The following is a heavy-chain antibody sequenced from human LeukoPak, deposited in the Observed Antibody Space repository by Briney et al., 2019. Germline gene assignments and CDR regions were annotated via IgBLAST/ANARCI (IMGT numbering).Heavy chain of an antibody. CDR3: VTDLVIKGYFDY. J-gene: IGHJ4*02. CDR2: IRRKTDGETT. V-gene: IGHV3-15*01. D-gene: IGHD2-21*01. Sequence: ETLSLTCAASGFTFSNVWMSWVRQVPGKGLEWVGRIRRKTDGETTDHAAPVKGRFTISRDDSKNTLYLQMNSLKTEDTAVYYCVTDLVIKGYFDYWGQGALVTVSS. CDR1: GFTFSNVW.